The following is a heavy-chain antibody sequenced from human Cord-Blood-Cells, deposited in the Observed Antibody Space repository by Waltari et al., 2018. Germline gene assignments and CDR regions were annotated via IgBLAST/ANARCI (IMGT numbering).Heavy chain of an antibody. V-gene: IGHV1-69*01. D-gene: IGHD3-10*01. Sequence: QVQLVQSGAEVKKPGSSVKVYCKASGGTFSSYALSWVRKAPGPGLEWLGGIIPIFGKENYAQKFQGRVTITADESTSTAYMELSSLRSEDTAVYYCARPGGFGELYYYYYMDVWGKGTTVTVSS. CDR1: GGTFSSYA. CDR2: IIPIFGKE. J-gene: IGHJ6*03. CDR3: ARPGGFGELYYYYYMDV.